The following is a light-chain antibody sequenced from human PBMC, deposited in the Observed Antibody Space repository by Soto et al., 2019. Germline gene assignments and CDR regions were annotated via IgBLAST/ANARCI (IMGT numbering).Light chain of an antibody. Sequence: IQLTQSPSSLSASVGDSVTITCRASQGITSYLAWYQQKPGKAPNLLIYGASTLQSGVPSRFSGSGSGTDFTLTINSLQAEDFATYYCQQTRSYPSTCGGGTKVDI. CDR3: QQTRSYPST. CDR1: QGITSY. V-gene: IGKV1-9*01. CDR2: GAS. J-gene: IGKJ4*02.